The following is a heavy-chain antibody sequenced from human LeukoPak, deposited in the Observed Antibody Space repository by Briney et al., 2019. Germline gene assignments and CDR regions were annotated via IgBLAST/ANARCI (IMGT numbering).Heavy chain of an antibody. CDR2: IYYSGST. J-gene: IGHJ6*03. V-gene: IGHV4-59*08. CDR3: ARLFSRSAYSYYYYYMDV. D-gene: IGHD3-10*01. CDR1: GGSISSYY. Sequence: SETLCLTCTVSGGSISSYYWSWIRQPPGKGLEWIGYIYYSGSTNYNPSLNSRVTISVDTSKNQFSLKLSSVTAADTAVYYCARLFSRSAYSYYYYYMDVWGTGTTVTVSS.